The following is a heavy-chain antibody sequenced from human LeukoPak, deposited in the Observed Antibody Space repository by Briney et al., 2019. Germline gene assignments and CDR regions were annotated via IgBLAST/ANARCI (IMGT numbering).Heavy chain of an antibody. V-gene: IGHV3-43*01. CDR3: AKDFRGIVVVVAGYGMDV. D-gene: IGHD2-15*01. CDR2: INRNSGGT. CDR1: GFTFSSYR. J-gene: IGHJ6*02. Sequence: GASVRLSCAASGFTFSSYRMNWVRQAPGKGLEWVSLINRNSGGTYYADSVKGRVTISRDNSKNSLYLQMNSLRTEDTALYYCAKDFRGIVVVVAGYGMDVWGQGTTVIGS.